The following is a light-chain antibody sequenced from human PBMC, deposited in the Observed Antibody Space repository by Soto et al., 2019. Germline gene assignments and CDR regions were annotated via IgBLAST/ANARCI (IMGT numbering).Light chain of an antibody. V-gene: IGKV1-5*01. J-gene: IGKJ1*01. CDR3: QQYNSS. CDR2: DVS. Sequence: DIQMTQSPSSLSASVGDRVTITCRASESSGTYLHWYQQKPGQAPKLLIYDVSSLESGVPSRFSGSGSGTEFTLTISSLQPDDFATYYCQQYNSSFGQGTKVDIK. CDR1: ESSGTY.